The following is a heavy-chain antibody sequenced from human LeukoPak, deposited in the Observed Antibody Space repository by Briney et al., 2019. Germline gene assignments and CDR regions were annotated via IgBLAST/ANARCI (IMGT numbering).Heavy chain of an antibody. Sequence: PSETLSLTCTVSGGSISSYYWSWTRQPAGKGLEWIGRIYTSGSTNYNPSLKSRVTMSVDTSKNQFSLKLSSVTAADTAVYYCARDRYSGYDRSFDYWGQGTLVTVSS. V-gene: IGHV4-4*07. J-gene: IGHJ4*02. CDR1: GGSISSYY. D-gene: IGHD5-12*01. CDR3: ARDRYSGYDRSFDY. CDR2: IYTSGST.